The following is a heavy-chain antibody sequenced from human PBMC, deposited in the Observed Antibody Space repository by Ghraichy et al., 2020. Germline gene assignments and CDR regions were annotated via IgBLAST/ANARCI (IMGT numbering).Heavy chain of an antibody. CDR1: GFTFSAFS. CDR2: ISANGGDT. CDR3: AVVGGTGWLDP. J-gene: IGHJ5*02. V-gene: IGHV3-64D*06. D-gene: IGHD1-26*01. Sequence: GESPNISCSASGFTFSAFSMYWVRQAPGKGLQYVSAISANGGDTYYADSVKGRFTISRDNSKNTLYLQMSSLRADDTALYYCAVVGGTGWLDPWGQGTLVTVSS.